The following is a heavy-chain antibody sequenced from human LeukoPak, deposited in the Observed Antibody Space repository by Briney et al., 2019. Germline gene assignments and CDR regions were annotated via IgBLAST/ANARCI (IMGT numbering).Heavy chain of an antibody. CDR3: ARVSGTIRVWPQPFGDGMDV. D-gene: IGHD3-10*01. Sequence: PGGSLRLSCAASGFTFSSYGMHWVRQAPGKGLEWVAVISYDGSNKYYADSVKGRFTISRDNSKNTLYLQMNSLRAEDTAVYYCARVSGTIRVWPQPFGDGMDVWGQGTTVTVSS. J-gene: IGHJ6*02. CDR2: ISYDGSNK. CDR1: GFTFSSYG. V-gene: IGHV3-30*03.